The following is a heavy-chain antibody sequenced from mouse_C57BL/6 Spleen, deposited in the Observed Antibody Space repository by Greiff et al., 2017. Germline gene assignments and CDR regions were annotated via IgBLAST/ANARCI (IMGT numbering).Heavy chain of an antibody. D-gene: IGHD2-5*01. Sequence: EVHLVESGGGLVQPKGSLKLSCAASGFSFNTYAMNWVRQAPGKGLEWVARIRSKSNNYATYYADSVKDRFTISRDVSESMLYLQMNNLKTEYTAMYYCVRPYSNCDAWFAYWGQGTLVTVSA. J-gene: IGHJ3*01. V-gene: IGHV10-1*01. CDR3: VRPYSNCDAWFAY. CDR2: IRSKSNNYAT. CDR1: GFSFNTYA.